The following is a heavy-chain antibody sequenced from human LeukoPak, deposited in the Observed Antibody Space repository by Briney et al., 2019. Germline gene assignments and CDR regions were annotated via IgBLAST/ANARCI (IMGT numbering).Heavy chain of an antibody. D-gene: IGHD6-19*01. CDR1: GYTFSNYG. V-gene: IGHV1-18*01. J-gene: IGHJ4*02. CDR3: ARDIGSGSGWREPRN. Sequence: ASVKASCKASGYTFSNYGVSWVRQAPGQGLEWMGWISAYNGNTNYAQKLQGRLTMTTDTSTSTAYMELRSLRSDDTAVYYCARDIGSGSGWREPRNWGQGTLVTVSS. CDR2: ISAYNGNT.